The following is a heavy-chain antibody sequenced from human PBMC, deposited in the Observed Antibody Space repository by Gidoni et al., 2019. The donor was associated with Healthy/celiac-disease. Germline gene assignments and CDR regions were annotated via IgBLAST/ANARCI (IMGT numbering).Heavy chain of an antibody. J-gene: IGHJ2*01. CDR3: ARESVRRGVTGGNWYFDL. CDR2: INPNSGGT. D-gene: IGHD2-21*02. V-gene: IGHV1-2*06. Sequence: QVQLVQSGAEVKKPGASVKVSCKASGYTFTGYYMHWVRQAPGQGLEWMGRINPNSGGTNYAQKFQGRVTMTRDTSISTAYMELSRLRSDDTAVYYCARESVRRGVTGGNWYFDLWGRGTLVTVSS. CDR1: GYTFTGYY.